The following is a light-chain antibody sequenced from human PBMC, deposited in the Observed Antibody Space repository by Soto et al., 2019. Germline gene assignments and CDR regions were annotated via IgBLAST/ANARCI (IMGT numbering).Light chain of an antibody. CDR1: SSDVGGYRY. Sequence: QSALTQPASVSGSPGQSVTISCTGTSSDVGGYRYVSWYQQHPGRAPRLMIYDVSNRPSGVSNRFSGSKSGNTASLTISGLQAEDEADFYCSSYTRSSTLGFGTGTKVTVL. CDR3: SSYTRSSTLG. CDR2: DVS. J-gene: IGLJ1*01. V-gene: IGLV2-14*03.